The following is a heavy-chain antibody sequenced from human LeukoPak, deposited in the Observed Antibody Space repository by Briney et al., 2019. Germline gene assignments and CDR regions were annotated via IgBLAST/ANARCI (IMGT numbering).Heavy chain of an antibody. CDR2: IKEDGSEK. J-gene: IGHJ5*02. CDR1: GFTFSIYW. V-gene: IGHV3-7*01. CDR3: ARDRAVAGLFDP. Sequence: GGSLRLSCEASGFTFSIYWMSWVRQAPGKGLEWVANIKEDGSEKDYVDSVKGRFIISRDNVKNSLYLQMNSLRPEDTAMYYCARDRAVAGLFDPWGQGALVTVSS. D-gene: IGHD6-19*01.